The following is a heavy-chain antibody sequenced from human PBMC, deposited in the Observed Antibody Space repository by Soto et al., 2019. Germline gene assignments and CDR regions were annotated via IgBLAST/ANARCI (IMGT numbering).Heavy chain of an antibody. CDR2: ISAYNGNT. V-gene: IGHV1-18*01. D-gene: IGHD3-22*01. Sequence: WASVKVSCKASGYTFTSYGISWVRQAPGQGLEWMGWISAYNGNTNYAQKLQGRVTMTTDTSTSTAYMEMRSLRSDDTAVYYCARDRTMIVVVRDAFDIWGQGTMVTVSS. CDR3: ARDRTMIVVVRDAFDI. CDR1: GYTFTSYG. J-gene: IGHJ3*02.